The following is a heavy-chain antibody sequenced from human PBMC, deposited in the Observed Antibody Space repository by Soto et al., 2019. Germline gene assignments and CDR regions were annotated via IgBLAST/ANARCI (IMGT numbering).Heavy chain of an antibody. D-gene: IGHD2-15*01. J-gene: IGHJ4*02. Sequence: PGGSLRLSWAASGFTFSSYAMHWVRQAPGKGLEWVAVISYDGSNKYYADSVKGRFTISRDNSKNTLYLQMNSLRAEDTAVYYCARDGYCSGGSCYPHDYWGQGTLVTVSS. V-gene: IGHV3-30-3*01. CDR3: ARDGYCSGGSCYPHDY. CDR1: GFTFSSYA. CDR2: ISYDGSNK.